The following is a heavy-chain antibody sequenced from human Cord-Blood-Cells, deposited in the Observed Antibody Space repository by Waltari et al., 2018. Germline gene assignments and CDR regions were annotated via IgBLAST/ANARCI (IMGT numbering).Heavy chain of an antibody. V-gene: IGHV3-9*01. CDR1: GFTFDDYA. Sequence: GGLVQPGRSLRLSCAASGFTFDDYAMHWVRQAPGKGLERVSGISWNSGSIGYADSVKGRFTISRDNAKNSLYLQMNSLRAEDTALYYCAKGRYYAFDIWGQGTMVTVSS. CDR2: ISWNSGSI. CDR3: AKGRYYAFDI. D-gene: IGHD1-26*01. J-gene: IGHJ3*02.